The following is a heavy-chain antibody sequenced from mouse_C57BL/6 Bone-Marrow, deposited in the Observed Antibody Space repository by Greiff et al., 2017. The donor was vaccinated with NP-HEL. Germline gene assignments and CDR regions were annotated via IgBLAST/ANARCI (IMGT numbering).Heavy chain of an antibody. J-gene: IGHJ3*01. D-gene: IGHD2-4*01. Sequence: QVHVKQPGTELVKPGASVKLSCKASGYTFTSYWMHWVKQRPGQGLEWIGNINPSNGGTNYNEKFKSKATLTVDKSSSTAYMQLSSLTSEDSAVYYCARSRLRRGFAYWGQGTLVTVSA. CDR1: GYTFTSYW. CDR2: INPSNGGT. V-gene: IGHV1-53*01. CDR3: ARSRLRRGFAY.